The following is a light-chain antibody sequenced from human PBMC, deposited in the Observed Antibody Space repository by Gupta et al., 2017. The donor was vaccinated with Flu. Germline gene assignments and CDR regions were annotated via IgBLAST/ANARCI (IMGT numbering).Light chain of an antibody. Sequence: ISFSGSSSNIGSTTVAWYQQLPEKAPNLLISRNNLRHAGDPYRLSGSKSGASAALAISGLQAEEEADYYCEAWEVSLDGVWVFGGGTKVTVL. CDR3: EAWEVSLDGVWV. CDR1: SSNIGSTT. CDR2: RNN. V-gene: IGLV1-44*01. J-gene: IGLJ3*02.